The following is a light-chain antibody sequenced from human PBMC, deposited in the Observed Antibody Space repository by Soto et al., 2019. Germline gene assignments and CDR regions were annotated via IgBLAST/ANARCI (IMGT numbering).Light chain of an antibody. CDR3: TSYAGSNNL. V-gene: IGLV2-8*01. J-gene: IGLJ3*02. CDR2: EVS. CDR1: SSDVGGYNY. Sequence: QSALTQPPSASGSPGQSVTISCTGTSSDVGGYNYVSWYQQHPGKAPKLVIYEVSKRPSGVPHRFSGSKSGNTASLTVSGLQAEDEADYYCTSYAGSNNLFGGGTQLTVL.